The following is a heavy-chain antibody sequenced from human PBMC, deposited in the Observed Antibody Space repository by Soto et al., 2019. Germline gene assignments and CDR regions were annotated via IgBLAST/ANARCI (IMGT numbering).Heavy chain of an antibody. Sequence: ASVKVSWKGSGYTFTSYGLRWVRQAPGQGLEWMGWISAYNGNTNYAQKLQGRVTMTTDTSTTTAYMELRNLRSDDTAVYYCARDSTITMSPLGWFDPWCQRTLVPVSS. D-gene: IGHD3-22*01. J-gene: IGHJ5*02. CDR1: GYTFTSYG. CDR2: ISAYNGNT. V-gene: IGHV1-18*01. CDR3: ARDSTITMSPLGWFDP.